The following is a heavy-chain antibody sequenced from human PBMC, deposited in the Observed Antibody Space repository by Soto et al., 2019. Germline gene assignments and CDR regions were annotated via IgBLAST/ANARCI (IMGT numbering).Heavy chain of an antibody. CDR2: IIPIFGTA. J-gene: IGHJ6*02. CDR1: GGTFSSYA. Sequence: QVQLVQSGAEVKKPGSSVKVSCKASGGTFSSYAISWVRQAPGQGLEWMGGIIPIFGTADYAQKFQGRVTIPADESTSTAYVELSSLRSEDTAVYYCAKTPENYYYGMDVWGQGTTVTVSS. CDR3: AKTPENYYYGMDV. V-gene: IGHV1-69*12.